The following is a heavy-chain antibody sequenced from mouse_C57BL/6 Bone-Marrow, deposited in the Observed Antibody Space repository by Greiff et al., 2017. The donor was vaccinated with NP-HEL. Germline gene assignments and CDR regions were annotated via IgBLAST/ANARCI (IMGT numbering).Heavy chain of an antibody. CDR3: ARTTTVVATRGGYFDY. Sequence: QVQLKESGAELARPGASVKLSCKASGYTFTSYGISWVKQRTGQGLEWIGEIYPRSGNTYYNEKFKGKATLTADKSSSTAYMELRSLTSEDSAVYFCARTTTVVATRGGYFDYWGQGTTLTVSS. D-gene: IGHD1-1*01. CDR2: IYPRSGNT. J-gene: IGHJ2*01. CDR1: GYTFTSYG. V-gene: IGHV1-81*01.